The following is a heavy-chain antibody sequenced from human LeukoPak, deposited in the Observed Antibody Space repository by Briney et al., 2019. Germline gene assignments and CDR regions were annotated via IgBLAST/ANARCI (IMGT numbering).Heavy chain of an antibody. Sequence: GGSLRLSCAASGFTFSSYWMSWVRQAPGKGLEWVANIKQDGSEKYYVDSVKGRFTISRDNSKNTLYLQMNSLRAEDTAVYYCAKNGDNHYYYYYMDVWGKGTTVTVSS. CDR3: AKNGDNHYYYYYMDV. D-gene: IGHD4-17*01. CDR1: GFTFSSYW. CDR2: IKQDGSEK. V-gene: IGHV3-7*03. J-gene: IGHJ6*03.